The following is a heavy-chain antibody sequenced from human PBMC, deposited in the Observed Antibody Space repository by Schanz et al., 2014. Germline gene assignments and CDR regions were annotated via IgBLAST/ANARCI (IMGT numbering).Heavy chain of an antibody. CDR2: ISASGGDT. CDR1: GFTFSSHW. D-gene: IGHD3-10*01. CDR3: AKGRFGELSAFDI. Sequence: EVQLVESGGGLVQPGGSLRLSCAASGFTFSSHWMHWVRQAPGKGLEWLSVISASGGDTYYADSVKGRFTISRDNSRNTLYLQMNSLRAEDTAVYYCAKGRFGELSAFDIWGQGTMVTVSS. J-gene: IGHJ3*02. V-gene: IGHV3-23*04.